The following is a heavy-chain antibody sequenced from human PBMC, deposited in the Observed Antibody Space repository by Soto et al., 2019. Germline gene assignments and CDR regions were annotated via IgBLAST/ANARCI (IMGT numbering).Heavy chain of an antibody. CDR3: ARQSGYYDSSGYPKYYFDY. Sequence: SETLSLTCTVSGGSISSSSYYWGWIRQPPGKGLEWIGSIYYSGSTYYNPSLKSRVTISVDTSKNQFSLKLSSVTAADTAVYYCARQSGYYDSSGYPKYYFDYWGQGTLVTVSS. CDR2: IYYSGST. CDR1: GGSISSSSYY. D-gene: IGHD3-22*01. J-gene: IGHJ4*02. V-gene: IGHV4-39*01.